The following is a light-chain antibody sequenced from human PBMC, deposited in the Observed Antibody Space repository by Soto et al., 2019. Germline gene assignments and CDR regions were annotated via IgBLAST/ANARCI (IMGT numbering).Light chain of an antibody. V-gene: IGLV1-40*01. Sequence: QSVLTQPPSVSGAPGQRVTISCTGSSSNIGAGYDVHWYQQLPGTAPKLLIYGNSNRPSGVPDRFSGSKSGTSASLAITGLQDEDEADYYCPSYDSSLSGWVFGGGTKVTVL. CDR1: SSNIGAGYD. J-gene: IGLJ3*02. CDR2: GNS. CDR3: PSYDSSLSGWV.